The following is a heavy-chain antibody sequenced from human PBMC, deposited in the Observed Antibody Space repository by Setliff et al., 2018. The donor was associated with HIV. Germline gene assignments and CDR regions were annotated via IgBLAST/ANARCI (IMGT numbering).Heavy chain of an antibody. CDR2: ISRSGSTI. J-gene: IGHJ3*02. CDR3: ARGRYYDSSGYGDAFDI. CDR1: GFTFRSYE. Sequence: GGSLRLSCAASGFTFRSYEMNWVRQAPGKGLEWVSYISRSGSTIHYADSVKGRFTISRDNAKNSLYLQMNSLRAEDTAVYYCARGRYYDSSGYGDAFDIWGQGTMVTVSS. D-gene: IGHD3-22*01. V-gene: IGHV3-48*03.